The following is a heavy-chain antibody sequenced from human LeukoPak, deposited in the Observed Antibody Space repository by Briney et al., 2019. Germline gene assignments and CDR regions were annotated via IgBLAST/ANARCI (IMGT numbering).Heavy chain of an antibody. Sequence: SETLSLTRAVYGGSFSGYYWSWIRQPPGKGLEWIGEINHSGSTNYNPSLKSRVTISVDTSKNQFSLKLSSVTAADTAVYYCARGVQGEWFGEFQPYYFDYWGQGTLVTVSS. CDR3: ARGVQGEWFGEFQPYYFDY. D-gene: IGHD3-10*01. CDR2: INHSGST. CDR1: GGSFSGYY. J-gene: IGHJ4*02. V-gene: IGHV4-34*01.